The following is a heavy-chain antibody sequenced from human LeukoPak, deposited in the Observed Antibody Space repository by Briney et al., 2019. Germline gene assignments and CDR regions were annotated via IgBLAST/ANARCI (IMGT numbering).Heavy chain of an antibody. D-gene: IGHD1-26*01. V-gene: IGHV3-23*01. Sequence: PGGSLRLSCAASGFTYSSYAMSWVRQAPGKGLEWVSAISGSGGSTYYADSVKGRFIISRDNSKNTLYLQMNSLRAEDTDVYYCANALGEAYWGQGTLVTVSS. CDR1: GFTYSSYA. CDR3: ANALGEAY. CDR2: ISGSGGST. J-gene: IGHJ1*01.